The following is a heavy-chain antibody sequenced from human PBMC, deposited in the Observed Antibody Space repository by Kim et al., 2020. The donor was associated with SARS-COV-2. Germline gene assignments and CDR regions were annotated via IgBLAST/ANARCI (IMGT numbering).Heavy chain of an antibody. CDR3: ARVTGVTMIVVISDY. J-gene: IGHJ4*02. Sequence: ASVKVSCKTSGYTFTSYGISWVRQAPGQGLEWMGWISANNGNTYYAEKLQGRVTMTTDSSTSTAYMELRSLRSDDTAVYYCARVTGVTMIVVISDYWGQGTLVTVSS. CDR2: ISANNGNT. CDR1: GYTFTSYG. D-gene: IGHD3-22*01. V-gene: IGHV1-18*01.